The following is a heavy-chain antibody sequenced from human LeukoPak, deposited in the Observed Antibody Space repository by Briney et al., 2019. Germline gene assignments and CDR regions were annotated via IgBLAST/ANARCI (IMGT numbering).Heavy chain of an antibody. V-gene: IGHV3-7*01. D-gene: IGHD3-22*01. Sequence: PGGSLRLSCAASGFTFGNNWMAWVRQAPGKGLEWVANVKQDGSEKYYADSVKGRFTISRDNAKNSLYLQMNSLRAEDTAVYYCARTLLYYYDSSGLHPWGQGTLVTVSS. J-gene: IGHJ5*02. CDR2: VKQDGSEK. CDR1: GFTFGNNW. CDR3: ARTLLYYYDSSGLHP.